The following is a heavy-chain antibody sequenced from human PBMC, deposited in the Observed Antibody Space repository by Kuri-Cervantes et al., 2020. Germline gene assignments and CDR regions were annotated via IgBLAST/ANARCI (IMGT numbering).Heavy chain of an antibody. V-gene: IGHV3-11*01. J-gene: IGHJ2*01. CDR1: GFSFSDDY. CDR3: ARGCRDDYNNYWYLDL. Sequence: GGSLRLSCAASGFSFSDDYMSWIRQAPRKGLEWISYISNSARTIYYTDSVKGRFTISRDNSKNTLYLQLNSLRAEDTAAYYCARGCRDDYNNYWYLDLWGRGTLVTVSS. D-gene: IGHD5-24*01. CDR2: ISNSARTI.